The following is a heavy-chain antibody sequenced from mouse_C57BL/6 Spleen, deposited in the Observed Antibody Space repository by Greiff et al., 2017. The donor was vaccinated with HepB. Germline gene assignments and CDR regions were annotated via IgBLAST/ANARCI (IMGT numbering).Heavy chain of an antibody. CDR3: AREGGLGDGYYGEDY. CDR1: GFTFSSYA. D-gene: IGHD2-3*01. CDR2: ISDGGSYT. Sequence: EVKLMESGGGLVKPGGSLKLSCAASGFTFSSYAMSWVRQTPEKRLEWVATISDGGSYTYYPDNVKGRFTISRDNAKNNLYLQMSHLKSEDTAMYYCAREGGLGDGYYGEDYWGKGTTLTVSS. J-gene: IGHJ2*01. V-gene: IGHV5-4*01.